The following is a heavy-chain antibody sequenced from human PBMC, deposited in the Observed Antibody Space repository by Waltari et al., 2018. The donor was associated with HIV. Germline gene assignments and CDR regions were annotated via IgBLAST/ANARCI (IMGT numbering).Heavy chain of an antibody. J-gene: IGHJ6*02. CDR2: LYSNGNT. CDR1: GFIVSDTY. Sequence: EVQLVESGGNLTRPGGSLRLSCVGSGFIVSDTYMSWVHQAQGKGPVGGSGLYSNGNTLYGGSVKGRFTIFRDNAKNTLYLQMNTLRVDDTAVYYCARMQRFYGSEQSRYFYFGMDVWGQGTTVTVSS. V-gene: IGHV3-53*01. D-gene: IGHD3-16*02. CDR3: ARMQRFYGSEQSRYFYFGMDV.